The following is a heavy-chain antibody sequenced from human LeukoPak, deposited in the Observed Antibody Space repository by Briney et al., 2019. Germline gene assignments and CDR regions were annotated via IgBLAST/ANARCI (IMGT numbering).Heavy chain of an antibody. CDR2: IYYSGRT. CDR3: ARRRYYDSSGYLD. CDR1: GDSIRSSSYY. V-gene: IGHV4-39*01. D-gene: IGHD3-22*01. J-gene: IGHJ1*01. Sequence: PSETLSLTCTVSGDSIRSSSYYWDWIRQPLGKGLEWIGTIYYSGRTYYNPSLKSRVTISIDTSKNRFSLKLTSVTAADTAVYYCARRRYYDSSGYLDWGQGTLLTVSS.